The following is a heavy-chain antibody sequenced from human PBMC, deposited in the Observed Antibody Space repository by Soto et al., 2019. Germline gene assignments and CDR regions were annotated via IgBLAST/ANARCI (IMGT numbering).Heavy chain of an antibody. D-gene: IGHD3-3*01. Sequence: GASVKVSCKASGYTFTSYGISWVRQAPGQGLEWMGWISAYNSNTNYAQKLQGRVTMTTDTSTSTAYMELRSLRSDDTAVYYCARDLRFLEWAHDAFDIWGQGTMVTVSS. V-gene: IGHV1-18*01. CDR1: GYTFTSYG. CDR3: ARDLRFLEWAHDAFDI. CDR2: ISAYNSNT. J-gene: IGHJ3*02.